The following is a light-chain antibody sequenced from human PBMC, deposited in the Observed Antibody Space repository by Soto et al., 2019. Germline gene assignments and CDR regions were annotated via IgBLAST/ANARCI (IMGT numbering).Light chain of an antibody. CDR2: DAS. V-gene: IGKV1-33*01. CDR3: QQYDHLPFT. CDR1: QDITNF. Sequence: IRVTQSPSSFSASTGDRVTITCRASQDITNFLAWYQQKPGKAPKLLICDASNLEPGVPSRFSGSGSGTDFTFTISSLQPEDIATYYCQQYDHLPFTFGPGTKVDIK. J-gene: IGKJ3*01.